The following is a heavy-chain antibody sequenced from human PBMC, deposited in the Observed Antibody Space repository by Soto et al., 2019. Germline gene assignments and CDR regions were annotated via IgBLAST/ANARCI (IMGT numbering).Heavy chain of an antibody. J-gene: IGHJ5*02. CDR3: ERDVEAAAGIGWFDP. V-gene: IGHV1-18*01. CDR1: GYTFTSYG. CDR2: ISAYNGNT. Sequence: QVQLVQSGAEVKKPGASVKVSCKASGYTFTSYGISWVRQAPGQGLEWMGWISAYNGNTNYAQKLQGRVTMTTDTSTSTDYVEVRSLRSYDTAVYYCERDVEAAAGIGWFDPWGQGSLVTVSS. D-gene: IGHD6-13*01.